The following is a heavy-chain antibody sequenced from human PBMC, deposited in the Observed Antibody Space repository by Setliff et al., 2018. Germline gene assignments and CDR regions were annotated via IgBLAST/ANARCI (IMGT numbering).Heavy chain of an antibody. CDR1: GGTFSSYA. CDR2: IIPILGIA. CDR3: ARGRYAPSAFDI. D-gene: IGHD3-9*01. J-gene: IGHJ3*02. Sequence: SVKVSCKASGGTFSSYAISWVRQAPGQGLEWMGGIIPILGIANYAQKFQGRVTITADKSTSTAYMELSSLRSEDTAVYYCARGRYAPSAFDIWGQGTMVTVSS. V-gene: IGHV1-69*10.